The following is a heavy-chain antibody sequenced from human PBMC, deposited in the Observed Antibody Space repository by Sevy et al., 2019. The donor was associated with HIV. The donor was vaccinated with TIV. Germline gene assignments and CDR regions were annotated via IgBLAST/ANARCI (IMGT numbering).Heavy chain of an antibody. V-gene: IGHV4-34*01. CDR2: INHSGST. CDR3: ARGRVTYCSSTSCYGRRFDP. CDR1: GGSFSGYY. Sequence: SETLSLTCAVYGGSFSGYYWSWIRQPPGKGLEWIGEINHSGSTNYNPSLKSRVTISVDTSKNQFSLKLSSVTAADTAVYYCARGRVTYCSSTSCYGRRFDPWGQGTLVTVSS. D-gene: IGHD2-2*01. J-gene: IGHJ5*02.